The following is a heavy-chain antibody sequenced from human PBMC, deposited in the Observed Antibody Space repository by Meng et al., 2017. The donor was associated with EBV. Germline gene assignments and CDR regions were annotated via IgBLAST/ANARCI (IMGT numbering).Heavy chain of an antibody. Sequence: QCVQCGGGGKKPGASVKVSCKASGYTFTSYGISWVRQAPGQGLEWMGWISAYNGNTNYAQKLQGRVTMTTDTSTSTAYMELRSLRSDDTAVYYCARETSGYDFNWFDPWGQGTLVTVSS. V-gene: IGHV1-18*01. CDR1: GYTFTSYG. CDR2: ISAYNGNT. D-gene: IGHD5-12*01. J-gene: IGHJ5*02. CDR3: ARETSGYDFNWFDP.